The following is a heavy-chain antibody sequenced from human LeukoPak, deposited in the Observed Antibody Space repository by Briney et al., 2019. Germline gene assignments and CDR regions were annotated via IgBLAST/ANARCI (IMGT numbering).Heavy chain of an antibody. CDR2: IYYSGST. D-gene: IGHD2-15*01. CDR3: ARDRGYGPGY. CDR1: GGSISSGDYY. J-gene: IGHJ4*02. V-gene: IGHV4-30-4*08. Sequence: SQTLSLTCTVSGGSISSGDYYWSWTRQPPGKGLEWIGYIYYSGSTYYNPFLKSRVTISVDTSKNQFSLKLSSVTAADTAVYYCARDRGYGPGYWGQGTLVTVSS.